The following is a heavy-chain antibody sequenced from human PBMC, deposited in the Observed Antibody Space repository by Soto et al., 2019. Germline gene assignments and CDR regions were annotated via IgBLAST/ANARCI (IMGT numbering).Heavy chain of an antibody. CDR3: ARDYYDSSGYLYFDY. D-gene: IGHD3-22*01. Sequence: GGSLRLSCAASGFTVSSNYMSWVRQAPGKGLEWVSVIYSGGSTYYADSVKGRFTISRDNSKNTLYLQMNSLRAEDTAVYYCARDYYDSSGYLYFDYWGQGTLVTVSS. CDR1: GFTVSSNY. V-gene: IGHV3-53*01. CDR2: IYSGGST. J-gene: IGHJ4*02.